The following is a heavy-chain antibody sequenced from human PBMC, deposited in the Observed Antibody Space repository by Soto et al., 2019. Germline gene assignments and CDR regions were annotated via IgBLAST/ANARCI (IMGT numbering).Heavy chain of an antibody. J-gene: IGHJ4*02. V-gene: IGHV3-48*02. Sequence: LRLSCAASGFTFSTYSINWVRQAPGKGLEWISYISDNSSVIYYADAVKGRFTISRDNAKNSLYLQMNSLRDEDTAVYYCARDRDAYCSKGICSGPYFDYWGQGTLVTVSS. CDR3: ARDRDAYCSKGICSGPYFDY. D-gene: IGHD2-8*01. CDR2: ISDNSSVI. CDR1: GFTFSTYS.